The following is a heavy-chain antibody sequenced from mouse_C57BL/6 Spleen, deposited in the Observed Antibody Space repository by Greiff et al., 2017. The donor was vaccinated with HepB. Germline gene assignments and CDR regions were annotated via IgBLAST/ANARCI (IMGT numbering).Heavy chain of an antibody. CDR1: GYTFTDYN. CDR2: INPNNGGT. V-gene: IGHV1-18*01. Sequence: EVQGVESGPELVKPGASVKIPCKASGYTFTDYNMDWVKQSHGKSLEWIGDINPNNGGTIYNQKFKGKATLTVDKSSSTAYMELRSLTSEDTAVYYCARKGYDGYYLYYFDYWGQGTTLTVSS. CDR3: ARKGYDGYYLYYFDY. J-gene: IGHJ2*01. D-gene: IGHD2-3*01.